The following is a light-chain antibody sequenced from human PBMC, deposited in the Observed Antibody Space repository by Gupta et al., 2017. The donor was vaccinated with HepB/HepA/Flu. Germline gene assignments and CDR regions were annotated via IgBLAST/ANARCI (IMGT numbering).Light chain of an antibody. CDR1: SLRSYY. CDR3: NSRDSSGNHQVV. Sequence: SSELTQDPAVSVALGHTVRITCQGDSLRSYYASWYQQKPGQAPVLVIYGKNNRPSGIPDRFSGSSSGNTASLTITGAQAEDEADYYCNSRDSSGNHQVVFGGGTKLTVL. J-gene: IGLJ2*01. CDR2: GKN. V-gene: IGLV3-19*01.